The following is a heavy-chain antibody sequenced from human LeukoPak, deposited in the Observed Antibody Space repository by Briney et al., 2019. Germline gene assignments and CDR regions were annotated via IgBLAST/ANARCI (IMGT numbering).Heavy chain of an antibody. CDR1: GFTFSNYE. D-gene: IGHD1-26*01. CDR2: ISSSRSTI. Sequence: GGSLRLSCAASGFTFSNYEMHWVRQAPGKGLEWISYISSSRSTIYYADSVKGRFTISRDNAKNSLYLQMNGLRAEDTAVYYCLRDEVGATTEFDYWGQGTLVTVAS. CDR3: LRDEVGATTEFDY. J-gene: IGHJ4*02. V-gene: IGHV3-48*03.